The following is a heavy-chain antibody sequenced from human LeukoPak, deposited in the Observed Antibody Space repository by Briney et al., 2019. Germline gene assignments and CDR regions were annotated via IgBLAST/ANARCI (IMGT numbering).Heavy chain of an antibody. J-gene: IGHJ4*02. D-gene: IGHD4-23*01. Sequence: PSETLSLTCTVSGGSISSYYWSWIRQPPGKGLEWIGYIYYSGSTNYNPSLKSRVTISVDTSKNQFSLKLSSVTAADTAVYYCARGYGGRPHDYWGQGTLVTVSS. CDR3: ARGYGGRPHDY. CDR2: IYYSGST. V-gene: IGHV4-59*12. CDR1: GGSISSYY.